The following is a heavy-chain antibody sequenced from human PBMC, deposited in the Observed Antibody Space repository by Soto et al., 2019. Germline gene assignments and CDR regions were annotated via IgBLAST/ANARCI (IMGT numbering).Heavy chain of an antibody. CDR3: ATDILDY. CDR1: GFNFSNYW. Sequence: EVQLVESGGDLVPPGGSLRLSCVASGFNFSNYWMTWARQAPGKGLEWVANINQHGTEKFYVDSVEGRFSISRDNAYHSVYLQMNSLRAEDTAIHYCATDILDYWGQGTSVTVSS. CDR2: INQHGTEK. J-gene: IGHJ4*02. V-gene: IGHV3-7*05.